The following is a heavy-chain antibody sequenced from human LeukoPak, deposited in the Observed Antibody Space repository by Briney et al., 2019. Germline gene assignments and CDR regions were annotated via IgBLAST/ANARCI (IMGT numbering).Heavy chain of an antibody. Sequence: GGSLRLSCSASGFTFSSYSMNWVRQAPGKGLEWVSYISSSSSTIYYADSVKGRFTISRDNAKNSLYLQMNSLRAEDTAVYYCAASDGYKGAFDIWGQGTMVTVSS. V-gene: IGHV3-48*01. J-gene: IGHJ3*02. CDR1: GFTFSSYS. CDR2: ISSSSSTI. CDR3: AASDGYKGAFDI. D-gene: IGHD5-24*01.